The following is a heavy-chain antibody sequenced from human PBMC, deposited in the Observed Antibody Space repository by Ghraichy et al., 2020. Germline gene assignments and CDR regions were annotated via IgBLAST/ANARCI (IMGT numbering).Heavy chain of an antibody. CDR3: ARASYCGGDCYPLPHN. CDR1: GGSIDSGAYY. D-gene: IGHD2-21*02. Sequence: SETLSLTCTVSGGSIDSGAYYWTWIRQSPVKGLEWIGYIYDNERTYYNPSLKTRITMSVDTSENHFSLKLSSVTVADTAVYLCARASYCGGDCYPLPHNWGQGTLVTDSS. CDR2: IYDNERT. V-gene: IGHV4-30-4*01. J-gene: IGHJ4*02.